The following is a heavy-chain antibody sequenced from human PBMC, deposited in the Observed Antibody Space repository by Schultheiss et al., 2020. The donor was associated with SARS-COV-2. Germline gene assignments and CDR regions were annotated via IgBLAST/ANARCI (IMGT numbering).Heavy chain of an antibody. CDR1: GFTFSSYS. Sequence: GGSLRLSCAASGFTFSSYSMNWVRQAPGKGLERVSGISRSGDSTYYADSVRGRFTISRDNSKDTLYLQMSSLRDEDTAVYYCAKGSDYYGSSYYMDVWGKGTTVTVSS. J-gene: IGHJ6*04. D-gene: IGHD3-3*01. V-gene: IGHV3-23*01. CDR3: AKGSDYYGSSYYMDV. CDR2: ISRSGDST.